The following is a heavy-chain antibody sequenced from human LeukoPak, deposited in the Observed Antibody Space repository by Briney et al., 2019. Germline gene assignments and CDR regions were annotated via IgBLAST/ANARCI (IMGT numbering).Heavy chain of an antibody. Sequence: GGSLRLSCAASGFTFSSYAMNWVRQAPGKGLEWVSAISGRGGSTYYADSVQGRFTISRDNSKNTLYMQMNSLRAEDTAVYYCAKAVVGTTVADYWGQGTLVTVSS. D-gene: IGHD1-26*01. CDR3: AKAVVGTTVADY. J-gene: IGHJ4*02. V-gene: IGHV3-23*01. CDR1: GFTFSSYA. CDR2: ISGRGGST.